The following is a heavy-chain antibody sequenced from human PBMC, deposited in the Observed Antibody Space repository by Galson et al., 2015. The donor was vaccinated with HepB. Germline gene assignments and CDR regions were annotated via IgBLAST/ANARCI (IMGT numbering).Heavy chain of an antibody. V-gene: IGHV3-23*01. D-gene: IGHD2-2*01. J-gene: IGHJ3*02. CDR1: GFTFSTYA. CDR2: VSDSGDAT. CDR3: AKRHHCSSTSCYAFDI. Sequence: SLRLSCAASGFTFSTYAMNWVRQAPGKGLEWVSAVSDSGDATYYADSVKGRFTISRDNFKSTLYLQKNSLRVEDTAIYYCAKRHHCSSTSCYAFDIWGQGTMVTVSS.